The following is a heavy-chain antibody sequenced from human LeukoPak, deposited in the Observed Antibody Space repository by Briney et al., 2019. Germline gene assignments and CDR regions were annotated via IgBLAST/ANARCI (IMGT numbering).Heavy chain of an antibody. CDR2: IYSGGST. V-gene: IGHV3-53*01. J-gene: IGHJ6*03. CDR3: ARGVTAMAASYYYYYMDV. CDR1: GFTVSSNY. D-gene: IGHD5-18*01. Sequence: GGSLRLSCAASGFTVSSNYMSWVRQAPGKGLEWVSVIYSGGSTYYADSVKGRFTISRDNSKNTLYLQMNSLRAEDTAVYYCARGVTAMAASYYYYYMDVWGKGTTVTVSS.